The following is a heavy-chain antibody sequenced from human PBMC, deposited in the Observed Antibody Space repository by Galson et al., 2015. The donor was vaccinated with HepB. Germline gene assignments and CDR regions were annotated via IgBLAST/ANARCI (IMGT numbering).Heavy chain of an antibody. CDR2: ISSSRSTM. D-gene: IGHD2-2*01. V-gene: IGHV3-48*02. J-gene: IGHJ3*02. CDR1: GFTFSSDS. CDR3: ARLHCSSSSCYSGRAFDI. Sequence: SLRLSCAASGFTFSSDSMNWVRQAPGKGLEWVSYISSSRSTMYYADSVKGRFTISRDNAKNSLYLQMNSLRDEDKAVYYCARLHCSSSSCYSGRAFDIWGQGTMVTVSS.